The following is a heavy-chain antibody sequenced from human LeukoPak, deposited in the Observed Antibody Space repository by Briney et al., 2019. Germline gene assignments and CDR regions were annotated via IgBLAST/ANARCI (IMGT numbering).Heavy chain of an antibody. CDR3: ARDTLGEGEDANYAVYYFDY. J-gene: IGHJ4*02. V-gene: IGHV3-30*02. Sequence: PGGSLTLSCAASGFTSDCCGMHWVRQAPGKGLEWVAFIRYDGSNKYYADSVKSRFTISRDNGKNSLDLQMNSLRADDTAVYYCARDTLGEGEDANYAVYYFDYWGQGTVVTVSS. D-gene: IGHD3-10*01. CDR2: IRYDGSNK. CDR1: GFTSDCCG.